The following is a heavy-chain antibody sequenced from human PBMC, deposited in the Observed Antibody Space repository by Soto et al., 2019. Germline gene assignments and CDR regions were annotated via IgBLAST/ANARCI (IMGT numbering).Heavy chain of an antibody. CDR3: AKDGQLERLEYYGMDV. CDR2: ISYDGSNK. D-gene: IGHD1-1*01. CDR1: GFTFSSYG. Sequence: GGSLRLSCAASGFTFSSYGMHWVRQAPGKGLEWVAVISYDGSNKYYADSVKGRFTISRDNSKNTLYLQMNSLRAEDTAVYYCAKDGQLERLEYYGMDVWGQGTTVTVSS. J-gene: IGHJ6*02. V-gene: IGHV3-30*18.